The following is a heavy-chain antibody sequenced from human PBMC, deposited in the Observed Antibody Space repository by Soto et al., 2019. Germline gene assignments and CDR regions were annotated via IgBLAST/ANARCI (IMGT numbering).Heavy chain of an antibody. Sequence: ASVKVSCKASGYTFTDYYMHWVRQAPGEGLEWMGWINPKSGGTKYAQKFQGSVPMTRDTSISTAYMELSSLRSDDTAVYYSARGRPLSSTWHYHYGMDVWRQGTTVTVSS. CDR2: INPKSGGT. J-gene: IGHJ6*02. D-gene: IGHD6-13*01. CDR3: ARGRPLSSTWHYHYGMDV. CDR1: GYTFTDYY. V-gene: IGHV1-2*02.